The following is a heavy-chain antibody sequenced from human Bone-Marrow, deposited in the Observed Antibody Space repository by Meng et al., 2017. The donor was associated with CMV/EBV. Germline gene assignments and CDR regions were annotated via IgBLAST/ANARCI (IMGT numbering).Heavy chain of an antibody. D-gene: IGHD3-22*01. V-gene: IGHV3-21*01. CDR1: GFTFSSYA. Sequence: GGSLRLSCAASGFTFSSYAMHWVRQAPGKGLEWVASISSSGSYIYYADSVKGRFTISRDNAKNSLYLQMNSLRAEDTAVYYCARGLPQSGYYYYYWGQGTLVTVSS. CDR2: ISSSGSYI. CDR3: ARGLPQSGYYYYY. J-gene: IGHJ4*02.